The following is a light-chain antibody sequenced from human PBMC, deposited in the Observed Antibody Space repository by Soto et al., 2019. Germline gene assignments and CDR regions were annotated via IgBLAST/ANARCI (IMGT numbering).Light chain of an antibody. CDR1: QGISSY. CDR2: AAS. V-gene: IGKV1-27*01. Sequence: SSLSASVGDRVIMTCRASQGISSYLAWYQQKPGKAPKLLIYAASTLQSGVPSRFSGSGSGTDFTLTISSLQPEDVATYYCQKYNSAPRTFGQGTKVDIK. J-gene: IGKJ1*01. CDR3: QKYNSAPRT.